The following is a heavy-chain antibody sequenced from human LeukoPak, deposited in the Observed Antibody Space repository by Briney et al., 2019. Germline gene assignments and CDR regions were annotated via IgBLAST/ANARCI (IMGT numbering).Heavy chain of an antibody. V-gene: IGHV4-59*08. CDR1: GGSISSYY. J-gene: IGHJ6*03. CDR2: IYYSGST. D-gene: IGHD3-22*01. CDR3: ARLTGYDSSGLYYYMDV. Sequence: SETLSLTCTVSGGSISSYYWSWIRQPPGKGLEWIGYIYYSGSTNYNPSLKSRVTISVDTSKNQFSLKLSSVTAADTAVYYCARLTGYDSSGLYYYMDVWGKGTTVTVSS.